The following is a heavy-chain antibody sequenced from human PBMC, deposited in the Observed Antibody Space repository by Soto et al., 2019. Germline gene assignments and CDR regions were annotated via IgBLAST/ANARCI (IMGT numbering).Heavy chain of an antibody. CDR1: GYTFTSYA. CDR2: INAGNGNT. V-gene: IGHV1-3*01. Sequence: GASMKVSCKASGYTFTSYAMHWVRQAPGQRLEWMGWINAGNGNTKYSQKFQGRVTITRDTSAITAYMELSSLRSEDTAVYYCAREYGDIGIDFNYYYYYGMDVWGQGTTVTVSS. D-gene: IGHD4-17*01. J-gene: IGHJ6*02. CDR3: AREYGDIGIDFNYYYYYGMDV.